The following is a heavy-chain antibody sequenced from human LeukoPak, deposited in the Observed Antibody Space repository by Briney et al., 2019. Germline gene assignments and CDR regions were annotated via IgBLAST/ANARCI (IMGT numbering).Heavy chain of an antibody. V-gene: IGHV1-69*04. Sequence: ASVKVSCKASGGTFSSYAISWVRQAPGQGLEWMGRIIPILGIANYAQKFQGRVTITADKFTSTAYMELSSLRSEDTAVYYCARDTPVITMIVLGDAFDIWGQGTMVTVSS. CDR2: IIPILGIA. CDR1: GGTFSSYA. CDR3: ARDTPVITMIVLGDAFDI. J-gene: IGHJ3*02. D-gene: IGHD3-22*01.